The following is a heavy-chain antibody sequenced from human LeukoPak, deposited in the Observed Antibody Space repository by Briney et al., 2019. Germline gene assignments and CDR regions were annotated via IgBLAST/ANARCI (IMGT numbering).Heavy chain of an antibody. CDR2: IWYDGSKK. CDR1: GFTFSRDG. V-gene: IGHV3-33*01. D-gene: IGHD4-23*01. J-gene: IGHJ6*02. Sequence: SGGSLRLSCAASGFTFSRDGMHWVRQAPGKGLEWVAVIWYDGSKKYYADSVKGRFTISRDNSKNTLYLQMNSLRAEDTAVYYCARDRGGKSATVVMAYYYGMDVWGQGTTVTVSS. CDR3: ARDRGGKSATVVMAYYYGMDV.